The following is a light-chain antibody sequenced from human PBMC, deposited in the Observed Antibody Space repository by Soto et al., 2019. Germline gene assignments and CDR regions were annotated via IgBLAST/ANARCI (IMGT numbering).Light chain of an antibody. CDR3: AAWDDSLNGHYV. CDR1: SSNIGSNT. V-gene: IGLV1-44*01. CDR2: SNN. Sequence: QAVVTQPPSASGTPGQRVTISCSGSSSNIGSNTVIWYQQLPGTAPKLLIYSNNQRPSGVPDRFSGSKSGTSASLAISGLQSEDEADYYCAAWDDSLNGHYVFGTGTKLTVL. J-gene: IGLJ1*01.